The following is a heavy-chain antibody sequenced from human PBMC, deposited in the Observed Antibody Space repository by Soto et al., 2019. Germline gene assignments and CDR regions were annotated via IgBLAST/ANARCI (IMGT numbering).Heavy chain of an antibody. CDR3: ARQRTWVVTQADFDV. D-gene: IGHD3-9*01. J-gene: IGHJ1*01. CDR2: IYYSGST. Sequence: PSETLSLTCTVTGDSISSRSYYWGWIRQPPGKGLEWIGSIYYSGSTYNNPSLRSRVSMSIDTSKDQFSLKLKSVTAAGTALYFCARQRTWVVTQADFDVWGPGSLVSLSS. CDR1: GDSISSRSYY. V-gene: IGHV4-39*01.